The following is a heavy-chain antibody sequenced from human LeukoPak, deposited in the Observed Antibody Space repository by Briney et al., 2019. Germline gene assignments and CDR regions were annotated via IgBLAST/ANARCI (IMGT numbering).Heavy chain of an antibody. CDR2: ISGSGDKT. J-gene: IGHJ4*02. CDR3: AKKPTSDFWSGYPFDY. Sequence: GGSLRLSCAASGFSFSSHVMSWVRQAPGKGLEWVSVISGSGDKTHYADSVKGRFTISRDNSKNTLYLQMNSLRAEDTAVYYCAKKPTSDFWSGYPFDYWGQGTLVTVSS. V-gene: IGHV3-23*01. D-gene: IGHD3-3*01. CDR1: GFSFSSHV.